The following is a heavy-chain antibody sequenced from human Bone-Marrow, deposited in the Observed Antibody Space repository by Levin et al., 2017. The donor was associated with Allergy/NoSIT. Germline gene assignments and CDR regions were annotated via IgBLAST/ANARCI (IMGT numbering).Heavy chain of an antibody. CDR1: GGTFSSYA. V-gene: IGHV1-69*01. D-gene: IGHD3-16*02. J-gene: IGHJ4*02. CDR3: AREKTFGGVIVIPPSD. Sequence: KISCKASGGTFSSYAISWVRQAPGQGLEWMGGIIPIFGTANYAQKFQGRVTITADESTSTAYMELSSLRSEDTAVYYCAREKTFGGVIVIPPSDWGQGTLVTVSS. CDR2: IIPIFGTA.